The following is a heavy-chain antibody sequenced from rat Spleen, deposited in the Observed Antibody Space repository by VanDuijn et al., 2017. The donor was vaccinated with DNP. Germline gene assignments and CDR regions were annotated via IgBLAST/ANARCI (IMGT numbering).Heavy chain of an antibody. V-gene: IGHV5-7*01. J-gene: IGHJ2*01. CDR2: ISTSDSRT. CDR3: ASTVVTLFDY. Sequence: EVQLVESGGGLVQPGRSLKLSCAASGFTFSDYYMAWVCQAPKKGLEWVATISTSDSRTYYPDSVKGRFTISRDNAKSNLYLQMNSLKSEDTATYYCASTVVTLFDYWGQGVMVTVSS. D-gene: IGHD1-1*01. CDR1: GFTFSDYY.